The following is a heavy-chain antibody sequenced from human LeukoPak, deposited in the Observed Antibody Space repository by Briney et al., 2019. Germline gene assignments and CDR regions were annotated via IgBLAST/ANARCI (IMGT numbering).Heavy chain of an antibody. CDR1: GFTFDDYA. CDR2: ISWNSGSI. CDR3: AKDKGGYGDYYFDY. Sequence: PGGSLRLSCAASGFTFDDYAMHWVRQAPGKGLEWVSGISWNSGSIGYADSVKGRFTISRDNAKNSLYLQMNSLRAEDTALYYCAKDKGGYGDYYFDYWGQGTLVTVSS. V-gene: IGHV3-9*01. J-gene: IGHJ4*02. D-gene: IGHD4-17*01.